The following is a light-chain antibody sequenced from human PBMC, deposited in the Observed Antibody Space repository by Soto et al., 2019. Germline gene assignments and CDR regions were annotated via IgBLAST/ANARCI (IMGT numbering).Light chain of an antibody. CDR1: QSISTW. J-gene: IGKJ1*01. CDR2: KAS. Sequence: DIQMTQSPPTLSASVGDRVTITCRASQSISTWLAWYQQKPGQVPKVLIYKASTLASGVPPRFSGSGSGTEFTLTSSSLQPDDSATYYCKQYDRCWTFGQGTKVEVK. V-gene: IGKV1-5*03. CDR3: KQYDRCWT.